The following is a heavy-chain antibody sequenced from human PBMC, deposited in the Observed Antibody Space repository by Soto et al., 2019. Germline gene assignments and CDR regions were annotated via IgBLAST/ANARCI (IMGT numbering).Heavy chain of an antibody. J-gene: IGHJ6*02. CDR2: IIPILGIA. D-gene: IGHD3-10*01. V-gene: IGHV1-69*02. CDR3: AIPGSGSLRRYYYYGMDV. CDR1: GGTFSSYT. Sequence: QVQLVQSGAEVKKPGSSVKVSCKASGGTFSSYTISWVRQAPGQGLEWMGRIIPILGIANYAQKFQGRVTITADKSTSTADMELSSLRSEDTAVYYCAIPGSGSLRRYYYYGMDVWGQGTTVTVSS.